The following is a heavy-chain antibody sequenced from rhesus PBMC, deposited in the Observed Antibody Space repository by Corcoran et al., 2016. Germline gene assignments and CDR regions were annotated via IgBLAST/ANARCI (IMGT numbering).Heavy chain of an antibody. D-gene: IGHD3-3*01. J-gene: IGHJ4*01. CDR3: ARCGKGSIFGLVSTHFDY. V-gene: IGHV4-80*01. Sequence: QIQLQESGPGLVKPSETLSLTCAVSGDSFSSYWWSWIRQPPGKGLEWIGEINGNSASTNNNPSLKMRVTLSKDASKNQFSLRLTSVTAADTAVYYCARCGKGSIFGLVSTHFDYWGQGVLGTVSS. CDR1: GDSFSSYW. CDR2: INGNSAST.